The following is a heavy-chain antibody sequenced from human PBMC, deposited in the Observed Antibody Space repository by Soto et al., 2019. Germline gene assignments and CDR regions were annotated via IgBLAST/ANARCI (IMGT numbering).Heavy chain of an antibody. CDR1: GGSFSGYY. Sequence: SETLSLTCAVYGGSFSGYYWSWIRQPPGKGLEWIGEINHSGSTNYNPSLKSRVTISVDTSKNQFSLKLSSVTAADTAVYYCARGHYYGSGSYWAYNWFDPWGQGTLVTVS. V-gene: IGHV4-34*01. D-gene: IGHD3-10*01. CDR2: INHSGST. J-gene: IGHJ5*02. CDR3: ARGHYYGSGSYWAYNWFDP.